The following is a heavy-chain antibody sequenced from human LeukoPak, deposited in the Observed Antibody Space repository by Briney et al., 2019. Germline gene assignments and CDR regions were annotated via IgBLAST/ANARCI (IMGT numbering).Heavy chain of an antibody. Sequence: SETLSLTCTVSGGSISNYYWGWIRQSPGKGLEWIGYIYKSGSTNYNPSLKSRVTMSVDSSKNQFSLKLSSVTAADTAVYYCARDRGFTWWGQGTLVTVSS. CDR2: IYKSGST. J-gene: IGHJ4*02. V-gene: IGHV4-59*01. D-gene: IGHD5-12*01. CDR1: GGSISNYY. CDR3: ARDRGFTW.